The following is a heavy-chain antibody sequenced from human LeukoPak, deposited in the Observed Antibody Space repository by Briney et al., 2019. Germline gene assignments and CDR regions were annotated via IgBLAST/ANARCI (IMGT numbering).Heavy chain of an antibody. D-gene: IGHD1-26*01. CDR1: GGTFSSYA. V-gene: IGHV1-69*13. CDR2: IIPIFGTA. Sequence: SVKVSCKASGGTFSSYAISWVRQAPGQGLEWMGGIIPIFGTANYAQKFQGRVTITADESTSTAYMELSSLRSEDTAVYYCARDGIVGADWTGLDYWGQGTLVTVSS. CDR3: ARDGIVGADWTGLDY. J-gene: IGHJ4*02.